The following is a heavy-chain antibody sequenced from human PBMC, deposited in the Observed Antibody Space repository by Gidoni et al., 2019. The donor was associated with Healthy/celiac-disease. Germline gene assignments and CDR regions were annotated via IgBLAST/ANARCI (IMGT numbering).Heavy chain of an antibody. D-gene: IGHD2-21*01. CDR2: ISSSSSYT. Sequence: QVQLVESGGGLVKRGGAMRLDCAASGFTFRDYYMSWSRQAPGKGLDWVSYISSSSSYTNYADSVTGRFTISRDNAKNSLYLQMNSLRAEDTAVYYCARVRFWSHLVGGDGYPRWFDPWGQGTLVTVSS. CDR3: ARVRFWSHLVGGDGYPRWFDP. CDR1: GFTFRDYY. V-gene: IGHV3-11*05. J-gene: IGHJ5*02.